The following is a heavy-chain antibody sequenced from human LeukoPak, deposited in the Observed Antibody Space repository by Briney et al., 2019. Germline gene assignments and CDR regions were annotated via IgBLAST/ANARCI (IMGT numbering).Heavy chain of an antibody. D-gene: IGHD4-17*01. V-gene: IGHV3-23*01. CDR3: AKDLNYGDMFDY. CDR2: ISGSGGST. CDR1: GFTFSSYA. Sequence: TGGSLRLSCAASGFTFSSYAMSWVRQAPGKGLEWVSAISGSGGSTYYADPVRGRFTISRDNSKNTLYLQMNSLRAEDTAVYYCAKDLNYGDMFDYWGQGTLVTVSS. J-gene: IGHJ4*02.